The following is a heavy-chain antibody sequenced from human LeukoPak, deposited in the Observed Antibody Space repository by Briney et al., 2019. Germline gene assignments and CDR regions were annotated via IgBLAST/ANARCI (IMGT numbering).Heavy chain of an antibody. CDR3: AKDWAPLTYYFDY. D-gene: IGHD1-20*01. V-gene: IGHV3-23*01. CDR1: GFTFSSYA. CDR2: ISGSGGST. Sequence: GGSLRLSCAASGFTFSSYAMSWVRQAPGKGLEWVSAISGSGGSTYYADSVKGRFTISRDNSKNTLHLQMNSLRAEDTAVYYCAKDWAPLTYYFDYWGQGTLVTVSS. J-gene: IGHJ4*02.